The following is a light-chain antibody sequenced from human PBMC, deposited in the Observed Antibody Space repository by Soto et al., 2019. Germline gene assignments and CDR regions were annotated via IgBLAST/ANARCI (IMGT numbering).Light chain of an antibody. V-gene: IGKV1-5*03. CDR3: HHFHRYSHP. CDR1: QSIGRE. J-gene: IGKJ1*01. CDR2: LAS. Sequence: ASQSIGRELVWYQQKPGPAPRLLIYLASALNTGVPSRFRGSGSGKEYTLTLRSLQADDFALYYCHHFHRYSHPLGQGTKVDIK.